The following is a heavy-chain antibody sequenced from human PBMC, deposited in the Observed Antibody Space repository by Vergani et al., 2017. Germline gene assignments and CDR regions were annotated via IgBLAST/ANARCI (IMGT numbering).Heavy chain of an antibody. D-gene: IGHD5-24*01. CDR1: GFTFSSYA. J-gene: IGHJ4*02. V-gene: IGHV3-23*01. CDR3: ANIGVEVATISDY. Sequence: EVQLLESGGGLVQPGGSLRLSGTASGFTFSSYAMSWVRQAPGKGLEWVSAISGSGGSTYYADSVKGRFTISRDNSKNTLYLQMNSLRAEDTAVYYCANIGVEVATISDYWGQGTLVTVAS. CDR2: ISGSGGST.